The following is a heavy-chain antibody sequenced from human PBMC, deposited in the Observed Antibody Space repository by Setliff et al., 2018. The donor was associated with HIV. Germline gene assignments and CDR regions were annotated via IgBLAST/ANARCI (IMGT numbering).Heavy chain of an antibody. Sequence: GASVKVSCKASGYTFTDYFIHWVRQAPGQGLEWLGWISPNNGDTTIPQRFQGRVTMTSDTSINTAYMELSRLRSDDTAVYYCARQLSNSLECWGQGTPVTVSS. CDR3: ARQLSNSLEC. D-gene: IGHD1-1*01. CDR1: GYTFTDYF. V-gene: IGHV1-2*02. CDR2: ISPNNGDT. J-gene: IGHJ4*02.